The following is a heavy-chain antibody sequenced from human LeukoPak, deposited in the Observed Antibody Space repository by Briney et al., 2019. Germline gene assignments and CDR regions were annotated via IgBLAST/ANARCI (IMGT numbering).Heavy chain of an antibody. V-gene: IGHV7-4-1*02. CDR1: GYTFTSYD. CDR3: ARDWGPNYDILTGYPPHY. J-gene: IGHJ4*02. D-gene: IGHD3-9*01. CDR2: INTSTGNP. Sequence: GASVKVSCKASGYTFTSYDINWVRQATGQGLEWMGWINTSTGNPTYAQGFTGRFVFSLDTSVSTAYLQISSLKAEDTAVYYCARDWGPNYDILTGYPPHYWGQGTLVTVSS.